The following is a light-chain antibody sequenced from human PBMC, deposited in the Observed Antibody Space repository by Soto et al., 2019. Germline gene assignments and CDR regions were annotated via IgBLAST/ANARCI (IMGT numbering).Light chain of an antibody. CDR2: DAS. V-gene: IGKV3-20*01. CDR1: QSLRSNF. CDR3: QQYDGSPRT. J-gene: IGKJ1*01. Sequence: DIPITPAPFTLPGPPGPRSSLPWKDSQSLRSNFLAWYQQKPGQAPRLLIYDASSRAAGIPDRFSGSGSGTDFTLTITRLEPEDFAVYHCQQYDGSPRTFGQGTKVDIK.